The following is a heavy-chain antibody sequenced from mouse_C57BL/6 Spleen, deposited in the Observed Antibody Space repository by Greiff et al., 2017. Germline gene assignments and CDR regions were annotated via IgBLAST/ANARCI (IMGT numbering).Heavy chain of an antibody. J-gene: IGHJ2*01. CDR1: GYTFTSYW. V-gene: IGHV1-52*01. CDR3: TVYYSSSPSYYFDD. D-gene: IGHD1-1*01. Sequence: QVQLQQPGAELVRPGSSVKLSCKASGYTFTSYWMHWVKQRPKQGLEWIGNIDPSDGDTHYNHKFKDKATLTVDKSSSTAYMQLSSLTSEASAVYYGTVYYSSSPSYYFDDWGQGTTLTVSS. CDR2: IDPSDGDT.